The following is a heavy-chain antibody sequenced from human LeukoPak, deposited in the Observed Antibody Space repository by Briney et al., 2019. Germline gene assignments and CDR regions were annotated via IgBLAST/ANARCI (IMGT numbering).Heavy chain of an antibody. V-gene: IGHV3-7*01. Sequence: GSLRLSCAASGFTFSSYWMSWVRQAPGKGLEWVANIKQDGSEKYYVDSVKGRFTISRDNAKNSLYLQMNSLRAEDTAVYYCARVPIDYYDSSGYSHHFDYWGQGTLVTVSS. D-gene: IGHD3-22*01. CDR1: GFTFSSYW. J-gene: IGHJ4*02. CDR3: ARVPIDYYDSSGYSHHFDY. CDR2: IKQDGSEK.